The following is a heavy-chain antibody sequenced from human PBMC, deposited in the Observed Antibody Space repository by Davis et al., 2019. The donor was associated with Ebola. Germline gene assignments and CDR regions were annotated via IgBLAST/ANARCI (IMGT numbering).Heavy chain of an antibody. J-gene: IGHJ4*02. Sequence: GESLKISCAASGFTFSDYYMSWIRQAPGKGLEWVSYISSSGSTIYYADSVKGRFTISRDNAKNSLYLQMNSLRAEDTAVYYCARAGQQLVPWSSSGWFVMAYWGQGTLVTVSS. D-gene: IGHD6-13*01. CDR3: ARAGQQLVPWSSSGWFVMAY. V-gene: IGHV3-11*04. CDR2: ISSSGSTI. CDR1: GFTFSDYY.